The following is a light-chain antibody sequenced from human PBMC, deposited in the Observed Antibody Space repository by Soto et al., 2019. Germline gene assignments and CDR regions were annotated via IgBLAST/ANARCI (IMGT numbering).Light chain of an antibody. J-gene: IGLJ1*01. CDR2: RNS. CDR3: CSYAGTYSYV. CDR1: SSNTGAGYE. V-gene: IGLV1-40*01. Sequence: QSVLTQPPSVSGAPGQRVTISCTGSSSNTGAGYEVHWYQQLPGAAPKLLIYRNSNRPSGVPDRFSGSKSGTSASLAITGLQAEDEADYYCCSYAGTYSYVFGTGTKLTVL.